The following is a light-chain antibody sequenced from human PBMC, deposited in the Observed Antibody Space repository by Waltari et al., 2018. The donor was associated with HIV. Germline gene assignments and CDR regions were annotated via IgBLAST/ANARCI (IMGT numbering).Light chain of an antibody. CDR1: KLGNKY. Sequence: SFELTQPPSVSVSPGQTASITCSGEKLGNKYTCWYQQKPGQSPVLVIYQDDKRPSGIPERFSGSNSGNTAALTISGTQALDEADYFCQTWDSSTVLFGGGTKLTVL. J-gene: IGLJ2*01. CDR2: QDD. CDR3: QTWDSSTVL. V-gene: IGLV3-1*01.